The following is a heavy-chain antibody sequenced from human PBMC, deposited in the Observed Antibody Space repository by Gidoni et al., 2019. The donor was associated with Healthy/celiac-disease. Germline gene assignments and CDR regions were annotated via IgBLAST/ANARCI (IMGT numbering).Heavy chain of an antibody. J-gene: IGHJ2*01. D-gene: IGHD3-3*01. V-gene: IGHV4-61*02. CDR2: IYTSGST. CDR1: GGSISSGTSY. CDR3: ARAGGYYDFWSGTNGHGYFDL. Sequence: QVQLQESGPGLVKPSQTLSLTCPVSGGSISSGTSYWRWIRQPAGQGLEWIGRIYTSGSTNYNPSLKSRVTISVDTSKNQFSLKRSSVTAADTAVYYCARAGGYYDFWSGTNGHGYFDLWGRGTLVTVSS.